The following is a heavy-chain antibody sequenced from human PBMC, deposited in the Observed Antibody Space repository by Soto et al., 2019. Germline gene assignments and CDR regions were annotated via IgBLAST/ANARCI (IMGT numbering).Heavy chain of an antibody. CDR1: GFSLNTGGVG. D-gene: IGHD3-10*01. Sequence: QITLKESGPTVVKPTQTLTLTCSLSGFSLNTGGVGVGWIRQPPGKALEWLAVIYWDDDKSWNPSLRDRLTINSDASDDQVVLTVTKMNPVYTGTYYCAQRRGVFVGVWTTPNFDYWGQGTLVTVSS. CDR2: IYWDDDK. CDR3: AQRRGVFVGVWTTPNFDY. V-gene: IGHV2-5*02. J-gene: IGHJ4*02.